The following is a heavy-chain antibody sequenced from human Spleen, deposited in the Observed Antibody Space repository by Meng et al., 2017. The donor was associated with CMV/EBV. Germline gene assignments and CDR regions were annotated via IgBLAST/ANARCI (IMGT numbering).Heavy chain of an antibody. CDR1: TYPFPAPY. J-gene: IGHJ4*02. D-gene: IGHD7-27*01. CDR3: ERDNNWGPDY. CDR2: IHPHRGDT. V-gene: IGHV1-2*02. Sequence: VSCTASTYPFPAPYFHWVRQAPGQGLEWMGWIHPHRGDTNYAQQFQGRVTLTRDTSINTGYMELTRLTSDDTAVYYCERDNNWGPDYWGQGTLVTVSS.